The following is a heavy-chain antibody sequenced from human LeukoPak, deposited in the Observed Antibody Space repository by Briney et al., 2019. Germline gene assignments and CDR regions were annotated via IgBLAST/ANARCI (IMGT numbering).Heavy chain of an antibody. J-gene: IGHJ4*02. Sequence: GGSLRLSCAASGFTLSSNYMSWVRQAPGQGLGWVSVIYSGGSTYYADSVKGRFTISRDNSKNTLYLQMNSLRAENTAVYYCARDPTLEYTSGSYFDYWGQGTLVTASS. CDR3: ARDPTLEYTSGSYFDY. CDR2: IYSGGST. V-gene: IGHV3-53*01. CDR1: GFTLSSNY. D-gene: IGHD1-26*01.